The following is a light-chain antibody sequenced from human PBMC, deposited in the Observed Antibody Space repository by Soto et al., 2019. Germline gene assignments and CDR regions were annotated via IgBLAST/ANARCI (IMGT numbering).Light chain of an antibody. Sequence: DIQMTPSPSSLSASVGDRVTITCQASQDITNYLNWYQQKPGKAPXXLIYDASNLETGVPSRFSGSGSGTDFTFSISSLQPEDIATYYCQQYDNLVTFGGGTKVDIK. J-gene: IGKJ4*01. CDR2: DAS. CDR3: QQYDNLVT. CDR1: QDITNY. V-gene: IGKV1-33*01.